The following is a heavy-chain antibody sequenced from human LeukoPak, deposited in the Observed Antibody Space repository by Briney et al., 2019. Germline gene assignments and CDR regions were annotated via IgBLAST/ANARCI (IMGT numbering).Heavy chain of an antibody. D-gene: IGHD6-19*01. V-gene: IGHV4-59*01. J-gene: IGHJ4*02. CDR3: ASIGSSGWYYFDY. CDR2: IYYSGST. CDR1: GGSISSYY. Sequence: PSEPLSLTCTVSGGSISSYYWSWIRQPPGKGLEWIGYIYYSGSTNYNPSLKSRVTISVDTSKNQFSLKLSSVTAADTAVYYCASIGSSGWYYFDYWGQGTLVTVSS.